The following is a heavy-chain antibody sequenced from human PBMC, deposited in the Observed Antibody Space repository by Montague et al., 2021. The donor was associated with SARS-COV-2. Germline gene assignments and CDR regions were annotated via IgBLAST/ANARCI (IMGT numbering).Heavy chain of an antibody. CDR3: ARYCERSLDV. Sequence: SETLSLTCTVSGGSITNDGWSWIRQPPGKGLEWIVNIFKNGDIDYNPSLRSRVIISVDTSKSQFSLKVTSVTAADTAAYYCARYCERSLDVWGQGTTVTVSS. V-gene: IGHV4-59*08. CDR2: IFKNGDI. D-gene: IGHD2-21*01. CDR1: GGSITNDG. J-gene: IGHJ6*02.